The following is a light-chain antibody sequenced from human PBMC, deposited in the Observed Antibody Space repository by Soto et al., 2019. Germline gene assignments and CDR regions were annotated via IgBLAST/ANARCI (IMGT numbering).Light chain of an antibody. CDR2: DAS. V-gene: IGKV1-5*01. CDR1: QSIGNW. Sequence: DIQMTPSPSTLSASVGDRVTITCRASQSIGNWLAWYQQKPGKAPKLLIYDASSLESGVPSRFSGSGSGTEFTLTISSLQPDDFATYYCQQYNSYSPTCGQGNKVAIK. J-gene: IGKJ1*01. CDR3: QQYNSYSPT.